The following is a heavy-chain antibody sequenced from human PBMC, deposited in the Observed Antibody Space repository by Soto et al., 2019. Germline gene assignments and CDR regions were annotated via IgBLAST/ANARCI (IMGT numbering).Heavy chain of an antibody. D-gene: IGHD4-17*01. Sequence: SETLSLTCTVSGGSISSGGYYWSWIRQHPGKGLEWIGYIYYSGSTYYNPSLKSRVTISVDRSKNQFSLKLSSVTAADTAVYYCARALNGDYDSWGQGTLVTVSS. CDR1: GGSISSGGYY. J-gene: IGHJ5*01. V-gene: IGHV4-31*03. CDR2: IYYSGST. CDR3: ARALNGDYDS.